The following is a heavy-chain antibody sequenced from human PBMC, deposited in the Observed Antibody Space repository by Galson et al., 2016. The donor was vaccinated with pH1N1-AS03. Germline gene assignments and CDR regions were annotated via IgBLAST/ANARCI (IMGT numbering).Heavy chain of an antibody. D-gene: IGHD4-17*01. CDR2: IGANGGST. J-gene: IGHJ4*02. CDR1: GFTFSNYA. CDR3: ANLFGDYSFDY. V-gene: IGHV3-23*01. Sequence: SLRLSCAASGFTFSNYAMAWVRQAPGKGLEWVSGIGANGGSTYSDADSVKGRFIISRDNSKITLYLQMYSLTAEDTAIYYCANLFGDYSFDYWGQGTLVSVSS.